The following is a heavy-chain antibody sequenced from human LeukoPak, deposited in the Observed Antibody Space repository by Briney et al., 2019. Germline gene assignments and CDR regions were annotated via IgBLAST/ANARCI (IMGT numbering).Heavy chain of an antibody. CDR3: AKEYYYGSGSYSY. D-gene: IGHD3-10*01. CDR2: ISGSGGST. V-gene: IGHV3-23*01. J-gene: IGHJ4*02. CDR1: GFTFSNSA. Sequence: GGSLRLSCAASGFTFSNSAMTWVRQAPGKGLEWVSAISGSGGSTYYADSVKGRFTISRGNSKNTLYLQMNSLRAEDTAVYYCAKEYYYGSGSYSYWGQGTLVTVSS.